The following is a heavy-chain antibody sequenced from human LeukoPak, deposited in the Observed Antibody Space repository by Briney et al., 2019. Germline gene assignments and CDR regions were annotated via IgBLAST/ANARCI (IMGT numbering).Heavy chain of an antibody. D-gene: IGHD5-24*01. Sequence: SETLSLTCTVSGGSISSNSYYWGWIRQPPGKGLEWIGSVYYSGSTYYNPSLKSRVTISVDTSKNQFSLRLRSVTAADTAVYYCARDSANGSNWYFDYWGQGTLVTVSS. V-gene: IGHV4-39*07. CDR3: ARDSANGSNWYFDY. J-gene: IGHJ4*02. CDR2: VYYSGST. CDR1: GGSISSNSYY.